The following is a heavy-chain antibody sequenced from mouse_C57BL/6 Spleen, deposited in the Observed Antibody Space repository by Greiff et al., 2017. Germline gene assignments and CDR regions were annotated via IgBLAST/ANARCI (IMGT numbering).Heavy chain of an antibody. Sequence: VQLQQSGAELVRPGASVTLSCKASGYTFTDYEMHWVKQTPVHGLEWIGAIDPETGGTAYNQKFKGKAILTADKSSSTAYMELRSLTSEDSAVYYCTRWVYGNYDYFDYWCQGTTLTVSS. CDR1: GYTFTDYE. J-gene: IGHJ2*01. V-gene: IGHV1-15*01. CDR3: TRWVYGNYDYFDY. CDR2: IDPETGGT. D-gene: IGHD2-1*01.